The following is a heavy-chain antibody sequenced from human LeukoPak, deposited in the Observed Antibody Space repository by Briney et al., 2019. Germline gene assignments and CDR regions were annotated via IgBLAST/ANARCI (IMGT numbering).Heavy chain of an antibody. D-gene: IGHD3-22*01. CDR2: ITGSGDYT. CDR3: AKDGLYYDGSAHVYYFDY. V-gene: IGHV3-23*01. CDR1: RFTFSDYW. J-gene: IGHJ4*02. Sequence: GGSLRLACAASRFTFSDYWMTWVRQAPGKGLEWVSSITGSGDYTYYIDSVKGRFTISRDNSKNILYLQMNSLRGEDTALYYCAKDGLYYDGSAHVYYFDYWGQGTLVAVSS.